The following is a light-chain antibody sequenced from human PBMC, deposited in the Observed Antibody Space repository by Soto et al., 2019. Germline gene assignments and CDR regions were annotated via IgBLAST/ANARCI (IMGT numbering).Light chain of an antibody. Sequence: DIQMTQSPSSLSASVGDSVTITCQASQDIYDYLNWYQHKPGKAPRLLIYAASNLETGVPSRFRGGGSGTDFTFTINSLQPQDIATHYCQQQDNSPMFTFGRGTKVEI. V-gene: IGKV1-33*01. CDR3: QQQDNSPMFT. J-gene: IGKJ2*01. CDR1: QDIYDY. CDR2: AAS.